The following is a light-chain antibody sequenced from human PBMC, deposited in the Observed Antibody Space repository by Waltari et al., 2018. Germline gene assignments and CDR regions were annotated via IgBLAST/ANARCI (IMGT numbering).Light chain of an antibody. CDR3: QQTYNSPPWT. V-gene: IGKV1-39*01. Sequence: DIQMTQSPSSLSASVVDRVTSNCRASQSISTYLNWYHKKPGKDPKLLIFAASSLQSGVPSRFSGSGSGTDFTLTIRSLQPEDFATYYCQQTYNSPPWTFGQGTKVEIK. CDR2: AAS. CDR1: QSISTY. J-gene: IGKJ1*01.